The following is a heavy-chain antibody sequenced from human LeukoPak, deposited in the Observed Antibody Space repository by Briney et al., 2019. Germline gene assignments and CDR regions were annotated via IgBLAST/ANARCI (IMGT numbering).Heavy chain of an antibody. D-gene: IGHD5-18*01. CDR2: IYPGDSDT. Sequence: KNGESLKISCKGSGYSFTSYWIAWVRQMPGKGLEWMGIIYPGDSDTRYSPSFQGQVIISADKSISTAYLQWSSLKASDTAMYYCARRDTAMVYFDYWGQGTLVTVSS. V-gene: IGHV5-51*01. CDR3: ARRDTAMVYFDY. CDR1: GYSFTSYW. J-gene: IGHJ4*02.